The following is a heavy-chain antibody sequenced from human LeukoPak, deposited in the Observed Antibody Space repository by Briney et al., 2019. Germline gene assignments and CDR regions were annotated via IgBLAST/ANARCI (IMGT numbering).Heavy chain of an antibody. Sequence: GESLRISCAASGFPFRNYGMHWVRQGPGKGLEWVSFIGDDGTNTYYADSVNGRFAISRDNPKNTVSLQMNSLKDEDTAMYYCVKEGYSYGSDFWGQGTLVIVSS. J-gene: IGHJ4*02. D-gene: IGHD5-18*01. CDR3: VKEGYSYGSDF. V-gene: IGHV3-30*02. CDR1: GFPFRNYG. CDR2: IGDDGTNT.